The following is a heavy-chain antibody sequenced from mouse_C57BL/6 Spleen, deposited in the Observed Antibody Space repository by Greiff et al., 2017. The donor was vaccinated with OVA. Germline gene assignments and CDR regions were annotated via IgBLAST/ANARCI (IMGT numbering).Heavy chain of an antibody. CDR3: ARKGVVGPVDY. Sequence: VQLQQSGPGLVQPSQSLSIPCTVSGFSLTSYGVHWVRQSPGKGLEWLGVIWSGGSTDYTAAFISRLSISKDNSKSQVFFKMNGLQADDTAIYYCARKGVVGPVDYWGQGTTLTVSS. D-gene: IGHD1-1*01. CDR2: IWSGGST. CDR1: GFSLTSYG. J-gene: IGHJ2*01. V-gene: IGHV2-2*01.